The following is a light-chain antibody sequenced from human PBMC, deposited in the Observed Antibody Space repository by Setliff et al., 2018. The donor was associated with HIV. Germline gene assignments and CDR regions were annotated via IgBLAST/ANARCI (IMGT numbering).Light chain of an antibody. CDR3: SSYTSSSTYV. CDR1: RSDVGGYNS. J-gene: IGLJ1*01. CDR2: DVS. Sequence: QSVLAQPASVSGSPGQAITISCTRTRSDVGGYNSVSWYQQLPGKAPKLIIYDVSKRPSGVSNRFSGSKSANTASLTISGLQAEDEADYYCSSYTSSSTYVFGTGTKV. V-gene: IGLV2-14*01.